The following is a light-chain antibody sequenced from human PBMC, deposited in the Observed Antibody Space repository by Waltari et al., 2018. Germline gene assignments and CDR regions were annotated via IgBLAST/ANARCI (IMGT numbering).Light chain of an antibody. CDR1: QSVTNN. Sequence: EIIMTQSPATLSLSPGERATLSCRASQSVTNNLAWYQQKPGQAPRLLIYGASTRATRIPARISGSGSGTEFTLTISSLQSEDFAFYYCQQYNNWPLTVGGGTKVEIK. J-gene: IGKJ4*01. CDR2: GAS. CDR3: QQYNNWPLT. V-gene: IGKV3-15*01.